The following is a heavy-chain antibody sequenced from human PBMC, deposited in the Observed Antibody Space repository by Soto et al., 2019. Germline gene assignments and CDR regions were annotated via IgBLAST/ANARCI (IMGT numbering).Heavy chain of an antibody. V-gene: IGHV6-1*01. Sequence: QTLSLTCAISGYSVSSNSATWDLIRQSPSRGLEWLGRTYYRSKWSNDYAVSVKSRITITPDTSKNQFSLQLSSVTPEDTAVYYCAKLTGSGGKWGQGTLVTVSS. J-gene: IGHJ4*02. CDR2: TYYRSKWSN. D-gene: IGHD3-9*01. CDR3: AKLTGSGGK. CDR1: GYSVSSNSAT.